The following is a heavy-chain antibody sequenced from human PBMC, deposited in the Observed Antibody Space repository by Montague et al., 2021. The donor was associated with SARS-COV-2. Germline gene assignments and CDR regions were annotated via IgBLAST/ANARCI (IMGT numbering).Heavy chain of an antibody. D-gene: IGHD4-11*01. J-gene: IGHJ4*02. Sequence: SETLSLTCTVSGGSMSDHYWSWIRQPPGRGLEWLAFIYYSCGINSNASLKSRATISMDRSRNLFPLKLSSVTAADTAIYYCAGTVLTVPADYWGQGTLVTVS. CDR3: AGTVLTVPADY. CDR2: IYYSCGI. V-gene: IGHV4-59*11. CDR1: GGSMSDHY.